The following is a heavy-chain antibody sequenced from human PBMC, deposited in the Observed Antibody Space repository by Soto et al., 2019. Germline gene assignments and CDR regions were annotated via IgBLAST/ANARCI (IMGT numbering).Heavy chain of an antibody. CDR1: GGSISSGGYS. D-gene: IGHD3-3*01. J-gene: IGHJ4*02. V-gene: IGHV4-30-2*03. CDR3: ARQYYDFWSGPYYFDY. Sequence: SETLSLTCAVSGGSISSGGYSWSWIRQPPGKGLEWIGYIYHSGSPYYNPSLKSRVTISVDTSKNQFSLKLSSVTAADTAVYYCARQYYDFWSGPYYFDYWGQGTLVTVSS. CDR2: IYHSGSP.